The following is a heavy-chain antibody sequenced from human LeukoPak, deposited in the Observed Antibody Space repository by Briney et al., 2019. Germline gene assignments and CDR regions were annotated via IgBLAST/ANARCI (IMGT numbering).Heavy chain of an antibody. CDR1: GFNVSSNY. CDR2: IYGAGAA. Sequence: GGSLRLSCAASGFNVSSNYMTWIRQAPGKGLEWVSLIYGAGAAYCAESVRGRFMISRDNLKNTLFLQMNSLRVEDTAVYYCVTSTGQQFIPYDYWGQGTHVTVSS. V-gene: IGHV3-66*02. D-gene: IGHD6-13*01. J-gene: IGHJ4*02. CDR3: VTSTGQQFIPYDY.